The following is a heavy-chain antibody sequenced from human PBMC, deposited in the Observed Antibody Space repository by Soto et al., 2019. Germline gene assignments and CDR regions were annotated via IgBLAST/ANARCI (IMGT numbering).Heavy chain of an antibody. J-gene: IGHJ5*02. Sequence: EVQLVESGGGLVKPGGSLRLSCAASGFTFRSFTMNWVRQAPGKGLEWVSTISSNSAYIYYTDALRGRITIARDNAKNSLHLQMNRLRAEDTAVYYCTRDASRDSSARGWFDPWGPGTLVTVSS. D-gene: IGHD6-13*01. V-gene: IGHV3-21*02. CDR1: GFTFRSFT. CDR2: ISSNSAYI. CDR3: TRDASRDSSARGWFDP.